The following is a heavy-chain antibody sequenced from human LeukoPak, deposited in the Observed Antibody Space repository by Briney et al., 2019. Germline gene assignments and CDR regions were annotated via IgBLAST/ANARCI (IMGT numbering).Heavy chain of an antibody. CDR3: AKDIDCSSTSCHSGFDP. Sequence: PGGSLRLSCAASGFTVSSNYMSWVRQAPGKGLEWVSVIYSGGSTYYADSVKGRFTISRDNSKNTLYLQMNSLRAEDTAVYYCAKDIDCSSTSCHSGFDPWGQGTLVTVSS. J-gene: IGHJ5*02. D-gene: IGHD2-2*01. CDR2: IYSGGST. V-gene: IGHV3-53*01. CDR1: GFTVSSNY.